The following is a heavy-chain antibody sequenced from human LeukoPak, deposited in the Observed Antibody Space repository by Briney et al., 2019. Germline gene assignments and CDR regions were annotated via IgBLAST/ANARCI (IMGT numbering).Heavy chain of an antibody. Sequence: GGSLRLSCAASGFTFRSYWMSWVRQAPGKGLEGVANIKQDGSEKYCVHSVEGRFTISRDNAKNSLYLHMNSLRAEDTAVYYCAREGDCSSTSCYGMDVWGQGTTVTVSS. J-gene: IGHJ6*02. CDR2: IKQDGSEK. CDR3: AREGDCSSTSCYGMDV. D-gene: IGHD2-2*01. V-gene: IGHV3-7*01. CDR1: GFTFRSYW.